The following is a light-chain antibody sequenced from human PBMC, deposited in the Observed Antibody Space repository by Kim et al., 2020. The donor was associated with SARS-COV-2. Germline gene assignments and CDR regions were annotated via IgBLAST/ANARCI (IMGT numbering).Light chain of an antibody. CDR1: SSDVGGYNY. V-gene: IGLV2-11*01. J-gene: IGLJ2*01. CDR2: DVS. CDR3: CSYAGSYTFV. Sequence: QSALTQPRSVSGSPGQSVTISCTGTSSDVGGYNYVSWYQQHQGKAPKLMIYDVSKRPSGVPDRFSGSKSGNTASLTISGLQAEDEADYYCCSYAGSYTFVFGGGTQLTVL.